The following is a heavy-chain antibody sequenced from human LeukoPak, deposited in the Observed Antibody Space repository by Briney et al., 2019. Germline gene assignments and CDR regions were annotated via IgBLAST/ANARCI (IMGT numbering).Heavy chain of an antibody. CDR3: GRGSGGRDAFGI. CDR1: GGTFSSYA. J-gene: IGHJ3*02. D-gene: IGHD4-23*01. CDR2: IIPIFGTA. V-gene: IGHV1-69*13. Sequence: GASVKVSCKASGGTFSSYAISWVRQAPGQGLEWMGGIIPIFGTANYAQKFQGRVTITADESTSTAYMELSSLRSEDTAVYYCGRGSGGRDAFGIWGQGTMVTVSS.